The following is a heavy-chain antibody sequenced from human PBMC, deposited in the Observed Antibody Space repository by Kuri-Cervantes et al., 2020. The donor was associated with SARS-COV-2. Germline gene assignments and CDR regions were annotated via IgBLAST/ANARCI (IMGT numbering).Heavy chain of an antibody. V-gene: IGHV1-18*01. CDR2: ISAYNGNT. J-gene: IGHJ3*01. CDR1: GYTFTSYE. Sequence: ASVKVSCKPSGYTFTSYEINWVRQATGQGLEWMGWISAYNGNTNYPQKLQGIVTMTTDTSTSTAYMELRRLRSDDTAVYYCARDFIFVKMVATYDALDLWGQGTMVTVSS. D-gene: IGHD2-15*01. CDR3: ARDFIFVKMVATYDALDL.